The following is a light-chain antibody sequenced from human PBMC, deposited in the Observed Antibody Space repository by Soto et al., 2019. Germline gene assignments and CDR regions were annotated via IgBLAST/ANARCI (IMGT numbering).Light chain of an antibody. CDR3: CSFAGSHTSPA. J-gene: IGLJ1*01. V-gene: IGLV2-11*01. CDR1: GGDVGGYNF. CDR2: DVS. Sequence: QSVLTQPRSVSGSPGQSVTISCTGTGGDVGGYNFVSWYQLHPGKAPKLMIYDVSKRPSGVPVRFAGSKSGNTASLTISGLQADDEADYYCCSFAGSHTSPAFGGGTKVTVL.